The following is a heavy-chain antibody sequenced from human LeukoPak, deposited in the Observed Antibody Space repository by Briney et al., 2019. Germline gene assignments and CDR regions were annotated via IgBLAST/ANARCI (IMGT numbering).Heavy chain of an antibody. CDR3: AKEGTAQISTWYDN. Sequence: GGSLRLSCAGSVTNAWMSWVRQAPGKGLEWVAVISYEARSMYYADSVKGRFTISRDNSRNTLFLQMNSLSPEDTAVYYCAKEGTAQISTWYDNWGQGTLVTVSS. D-gene: IGHD2-2*01. CDR2: ISYEARSM. J-gene: IGHJ4*02. V-gene: IGHV3-30*18. CDR1: VTNAW.